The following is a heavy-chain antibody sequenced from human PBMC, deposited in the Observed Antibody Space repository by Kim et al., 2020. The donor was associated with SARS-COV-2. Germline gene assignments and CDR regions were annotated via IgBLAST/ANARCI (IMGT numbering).Heavy chain of an antibody. D-gene: IGHD3-3*01. CDR1: GFTFDDYA. Sequence: GGSLRLSCAASGFTFDDYAMHWVRQAPGKGLEWVSLISGDGGSTYYADSVKGRFTISRDNSKNSLYLQMNSLRTEDTALYYCAKDRPPYYDFWSGYVQGYMDVWGKGTTVTVSS. V-gene: IGHV3-43*02. CDR2: ISGDGGST. CDR3: AKDRPPYYDFWSGYVQGYMDV. J-gene: IGHJ6*03.